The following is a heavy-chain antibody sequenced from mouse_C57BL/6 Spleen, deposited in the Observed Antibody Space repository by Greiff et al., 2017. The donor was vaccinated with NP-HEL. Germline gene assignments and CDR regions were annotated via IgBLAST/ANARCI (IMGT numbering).Heavy chain of an antibody. Sequence: QVQLQQPGAELVKPGASVKLSCKASGYTFTSYWMQWVKQRPGQGLEWIGEIDPSDSYTNYNQKFKGKATLTVDTSSSTAYMQLSSRTSEDSAVYYCARSYEDWYFDVWGTGTTVTVSS. CDR1: GYTFTSYW. J-gene: IGHJ1*03. D-gene: IGHD1-1*01. CDR2: IDPSDSYT. CDR3: ARSYEDWYFDV. V-gene: IGHV1-50*01.